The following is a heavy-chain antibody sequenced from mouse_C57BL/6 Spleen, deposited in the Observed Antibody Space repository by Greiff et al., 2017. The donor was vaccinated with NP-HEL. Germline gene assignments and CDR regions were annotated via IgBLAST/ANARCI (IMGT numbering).Heavy chain of an antibody. J-gene: IGHJ1*03. CDR3: ARPAFTTVVARYWYFDV. D-gene: IGHD1-1*01. V-gene: IGHV1-53*01. Sequence: VKLQQPGTELVKPGASVKLSCKASGYTFTSYWMHWVKQRPGQGLEWIGNINPSNGGTNYNEKFKSKATLTVDKSSSTAYMQLSSLTSEDSAVYYCARPAFTTVVARYWYFDVWGTGTTVTVSS. CDR1: GYTFTSYW. CDR2: INPSNGGT.